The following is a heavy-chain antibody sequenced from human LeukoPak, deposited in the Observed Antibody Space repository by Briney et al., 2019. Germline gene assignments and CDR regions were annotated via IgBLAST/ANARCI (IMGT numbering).Heavy chain of an antibody. CDR2: IYYSGST. CDR1: GGSLSSYY. J-gene: IGHJ4*02. Sequence: SETLSLTCTVSGGSLSSYYWSWIRQPPGKGLEWIGYIYYSGSTNYNPSLKSRVTISVDTSKSQFSLKLSSVTAADTAVYYCARPYGGNPGYFDYWGQGTLVTVSS. D-gene: IGHD4-23*01. V-gene: IGHV4-59*08. CDR3: ARPYGGNPGYFDY.